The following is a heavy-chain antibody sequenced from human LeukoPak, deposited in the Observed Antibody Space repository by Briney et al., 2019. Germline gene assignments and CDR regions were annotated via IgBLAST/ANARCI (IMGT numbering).Heavy chain of an antibody. CDR1: GFTFSSYE. Sequence: GGSLRLSCAASGFTFSSYEMNWVRQAPGKGLEWVSYISSSGSTIYYADSVKGRFTISRDNSKNTLYLQMNSLRAEDTAVYYCAKLLSGCVDYWGQGTLVTVSS. J-gene: IGHJ4*02. D-gene: IGHD6-19*01. CDR3: AKLLSGCVDY. V-gene: IGHV3-48*03. CDR2: ISSSGSTI.